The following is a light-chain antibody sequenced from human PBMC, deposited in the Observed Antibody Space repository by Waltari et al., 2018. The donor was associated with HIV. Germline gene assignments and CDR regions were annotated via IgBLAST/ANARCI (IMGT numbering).Light chain of an antibody. CDR3: SSYLASSSWV. CDR2: DVD. Sequence: QSALTQPRSVSGSPGQTASMSCTGAAFNLRGNNFVSWYQQHAGRAPSVVIFDVDTRPADASRRPAASKAGDTSSLTIAVLQPDDEAIYYCSSYLASSSWVFGGGT. J-gene: IGLJ3*02. V-gene: IGLV2-11*01. CDR1: AFNLRGNNF.